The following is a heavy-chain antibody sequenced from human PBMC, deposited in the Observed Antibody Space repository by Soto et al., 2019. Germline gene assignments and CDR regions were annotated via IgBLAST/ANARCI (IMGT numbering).Heavy chain of an antibody. CDR1: GGTFSSYA. CDR3: ARGPQDLYYSYSGMDV. Sequence: SVRVSCKASGGTFSSYASSGVRQAAGQGVAWMGGVIPIFGTGNYAQRFWGRVTIPADDSTSTAYMTLSSLRSEDTAVYYSARGPQDLYYSYSGMDVWGQGTTVTVSS. J-gene: IGHJ6*02. V-gene: IGHV1-69*13. CDR2: VIPIFGTG.